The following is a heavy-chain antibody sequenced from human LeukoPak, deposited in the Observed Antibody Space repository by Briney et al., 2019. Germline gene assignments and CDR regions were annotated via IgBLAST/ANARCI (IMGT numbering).Heavy chain of an antibody. CDR3: ARHTYYYGSGSYSDYNWFDP. V-gene: IGHV3-7*03. J-gene: IGHJ5*02. CDR2: INQDGSET. D-gene: IGHD3-10*01. Sequence: PGGSLRLSCAASEFTFRNYWMSWVRQAPGKGLEWVANINQDGSETYYVDSVKGRFTISRDNAKNSLYLQMNSLRAEDTAVYYCARHTYYYGSGSYSDYNWFDPWGQGTLVTVSS. CDR1: EFTFRNYW.